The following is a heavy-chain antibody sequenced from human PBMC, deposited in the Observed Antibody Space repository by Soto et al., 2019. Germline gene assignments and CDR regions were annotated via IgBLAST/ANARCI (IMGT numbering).Heavy chain of an antibody. Sequence: QAQLVQSGGEVKKPGASVKVSCMAAGYAFTSYGYAWVRQAPGQGLEWMGWISAYNGDTNYAQKFPDRVTLTTDTSTTTVHMELRNLGSDDTAVYYCARSGAYCTSITCLFDSFWGLGTLVTVSS. CDR3: ARSGAYCTSITCLFDSF. CDR2: ISAYNGDT. J-gene: IGHJ4*02. V-gene: IGHV1-18*01. CDR1: GYAFTSYG. D-gene: IGHD2-8*01.